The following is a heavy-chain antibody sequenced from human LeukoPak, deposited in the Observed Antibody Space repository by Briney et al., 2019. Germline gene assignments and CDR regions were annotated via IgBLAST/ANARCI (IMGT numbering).Heavy chain of an antibody. CDR2: ITYDGSDK. CDR3: ARAPIIRFGEFDY. D-gene: IGHD3-10*01. CDR1: GFTFSSYA. Sequence: GRSLRLSCAASGFTFSSYAMHWVRQAPGKGREWVAVITYDGSDKYYADSVKSRFTISRDNSKNTLYLQMNSLRAEDTAVYYDARAPIIRFGEFDYWGQGTLVTVSS. J-gene: IGHJ4*02. V-gene: IGHV3-30*04.